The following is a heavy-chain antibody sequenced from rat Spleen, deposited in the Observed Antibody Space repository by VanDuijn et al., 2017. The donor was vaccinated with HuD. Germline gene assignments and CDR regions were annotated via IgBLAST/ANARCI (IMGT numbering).Heavy chain of an antibody. CDR1: GFTFSDYY. CDR2: ITNARGTT. D-gene: IGHD1-10*01. CDR3: TTENYWFAY. Sequence: EVQLVESDGGLVQPGRSLKLSCAASGFTFSDYYMAWVRQAPTKGMEWVASITNARGTTYYPDSVKGRFTISRDNAKSTLYLQMNSLRSEDTATYYCTTENYWFAYWGQGTLVTVSS. V-gene: IGHV5-20*01. J-gene: IGHJ3*01.